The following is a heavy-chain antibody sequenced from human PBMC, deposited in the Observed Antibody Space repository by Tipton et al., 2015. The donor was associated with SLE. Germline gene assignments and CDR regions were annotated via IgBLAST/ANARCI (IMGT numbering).Heavy chain of an antibody. Sequence: SLRLSCAASGFTFSIYAMHWVRQAPGKGLEWVAVISYDGSNKYYADSVKGRFTISRDNSKNTLFLQMNSLRAEDTAVYYCARALLPAYGMDVWGQGTTVTVSS. V-gene: IGHV3-30*04. CDR1: GFTFSIYA. CDR2: ISYDGSNK. CDR3: ARALLPAYGMDV. D-gene: IGHD2-15*01. J-gene: IGHJ6*02.